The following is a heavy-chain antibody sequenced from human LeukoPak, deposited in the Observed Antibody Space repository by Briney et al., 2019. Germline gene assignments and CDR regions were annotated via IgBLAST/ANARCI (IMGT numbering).Heavy chain of an antibody. CDR1: GYTFTSYD. V-gene: IGHV1-8*01. CDR2: MNPNSGNT. CDR3: ARGGRGLRYFDWLLFDNWFDP. J-gene: IGHJ5*02. D-gene: IGHD3-9*01. Sequence: GASVKVSCKASGYTFTSYDINWVRQATGQGLEWMGWMNPNSGNTGYAQKFQGRVTMTRNTSISTAYMELSSLRSEDTAVYYCARGGRGLRYFDWLLFDNWFDPWGQGTLVTVSS.